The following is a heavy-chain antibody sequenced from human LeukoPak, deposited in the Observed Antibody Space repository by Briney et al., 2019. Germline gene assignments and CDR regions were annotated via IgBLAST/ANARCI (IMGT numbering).Heavy chain of an antibody. Sequence: GGSLRLSCAAFGFTFSSYAMDWGGQAPGTGLEGVAVISYVGSNKYYADSVKGRFTSSRDNSKNALYLQMYSLRAEDTAVYYCARRGFDWLSLDYWGQGTLVTVSS. CDR2: ISYVGSNK. CDR3: ARRGFDWLSLDY. J-gene: IGHJ4*02. CDR1: GFTFSSYA. V-gene: IGHV3-30-3*02. D-gene: IGHD3-9*01.